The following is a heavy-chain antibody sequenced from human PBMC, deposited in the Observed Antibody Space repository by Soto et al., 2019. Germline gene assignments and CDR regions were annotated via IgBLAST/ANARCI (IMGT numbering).Heavy chain of an antibody. V-gene: IGHV4-31*03. D-gene: IGHD3-22*01. CDR3: ARGYHGTYYYDSSGYYYDYFDY. CDR2: IYYSGST. J-gene: IGHJ4*02. Sequence: SETLSLTCTVSGGSISSGGYYWSWIRQHPGKGLEWIGYIYYSGSTYYNPSLKSRVTISVDTSKNQFSLKLSSVTAADTAVYYCARGYHGTYYYDSSGYYYDYFDYWGQGTLVTVSS. CDR1: GGSISSGGYY.